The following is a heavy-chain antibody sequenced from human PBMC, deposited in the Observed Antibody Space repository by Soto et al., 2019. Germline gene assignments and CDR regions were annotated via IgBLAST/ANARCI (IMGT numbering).Heavy chain of an antibody. J-gene: IGHJ6*02. D-gene: IGHD1-1*01. V-gene: IGHV4-39*01. CDR1: SGTISSRSHY. CDR3: ARQGRNTRIVLIKHYATDF. CDR2: IDDSGST. Sequence: PSETLSLTCTVSSGTISSRSHYWAWIRQSPGKGLEWIGVIDDSGSTHYSESLKSRVTISVDTSKNQFSLKVSSVTATDTAVYYCARQGRNTRIVLIKHYATDFWGQGTAVTVSS.